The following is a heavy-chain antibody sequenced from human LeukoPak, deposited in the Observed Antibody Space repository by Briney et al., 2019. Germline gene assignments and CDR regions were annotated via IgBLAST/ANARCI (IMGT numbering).Heavy chain of an antibody. CDR3: ARAEYYDILTGYYSD. J-gene: IGHJ4*02. V-gene: IGHV1-69*05. Sequence: GASVKVSCKASGGTFSSYAISWVRQAPGQGLEWMGGIIPIFGTANYAQKFQGIDTITTDGSTSTAYMELSRLRSEDTAVYYCARAEYYDILTGYYSDWGQGTLVTVPS. CDR2: IIPIFGTA. CDR1: GGTFSSYA. D-gene: IGHD3-9*01.